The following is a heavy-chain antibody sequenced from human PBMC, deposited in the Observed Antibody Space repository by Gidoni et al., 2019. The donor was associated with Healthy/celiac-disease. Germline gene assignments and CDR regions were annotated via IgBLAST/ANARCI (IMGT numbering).Heavy chain of an antibody. V-gene: IGHV4-39*01. J-gene: IGHJ1*01. CDR1: AGSISSSSYY. Sequence: QLPLQESGPGLVTPSETLSLTCTVSAGSISSSSYYWGWIRQPPGKGLECIGSIYYSGSTYYNPSLKSRVTISVDTSKNQFSLKLSSVTAADTAVYYCARYRGSGWYKYFQHWGQGTLVTVSS. CDR2: IYYSGST. CDR3: ARYRGSGWYKYFQH. D-gene: IGHD6-19*01.